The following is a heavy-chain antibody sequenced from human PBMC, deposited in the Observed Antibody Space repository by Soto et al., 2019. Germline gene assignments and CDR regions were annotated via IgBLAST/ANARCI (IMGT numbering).Heavy chain of an antibody. CDR2: IKGDGSDP. V-gene: IGHV3-7*03. CDR1: GFTLNNYY. CDR3: ARDPVTAD. Sequence: AGGSLSLACAASGFTLNNYYLSWVRQAPGKGLEWVGNIKGDGSDPHYVDSVKGRFTISRDNAENSIYLQMNSLKAEDTAMYYCARDPVTADWGQGTLVTVS. J-gene: IGHJ4*02.